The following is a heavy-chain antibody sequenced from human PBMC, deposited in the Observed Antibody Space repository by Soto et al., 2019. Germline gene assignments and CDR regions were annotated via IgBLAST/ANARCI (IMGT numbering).Heavy chain of an antibody. CDR2: IYYSGST. D-gene: IGHD5-12*01. V-gene: IGHV4-59*12. CDR3: ARERREEIHDGYDIDS. J-gene: IGHJ4*02. Sequence: GSLRLSCAASGFTFSSYWMSWVRQAPGKGLEWIGYIYYSGSTNYNPSLKSRVTISVDTSKNQFSLKLSSVTAADTAVYYCARERREEIHDGYDIDSWGQRNLVGVSS. CDR1: GFTFSSYW.